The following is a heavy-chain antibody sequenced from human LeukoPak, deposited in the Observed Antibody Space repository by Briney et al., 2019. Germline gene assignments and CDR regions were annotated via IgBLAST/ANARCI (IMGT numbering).Heavy chain of an antibody. CDR2: IYPGDSDT. V-gene: IGHV5-51*01. CDR1: GYGFTSYW. Sequence: GESLKISCKGSGYGFTSYWIGWVRQMPGKGLEWMGIIYPGDSDTRYSPSFQGQVTISADKSISTAYLQWSSLKASDTAMYYCARRAGPSSGSYYYYGMDVWGQGTTVTVSS. D-gene: IGHD1-26*01. J-gene: IGHJ6*02. CDR3: ARRAGPSSGSYYYYGMDV.